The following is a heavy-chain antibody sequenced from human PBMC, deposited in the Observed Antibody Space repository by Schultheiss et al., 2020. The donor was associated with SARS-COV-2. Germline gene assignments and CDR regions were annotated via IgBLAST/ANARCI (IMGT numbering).Heavy chain of an antibody. J-gene: IGHJ6*03. V-gene: IGHV4-34*01. Sequence: SQTLSLTCAVYGGSFTDNYWTWIRQSPGNGLEWIGEINHSGSTNYNPSLKSRVTISVDTSKNQFSLKLSSVTAADTAVYYCARTPNYYYYYMDVWGKGTTVTVSS. CDR2: INHSGST. CDR1: GGSFTDNY. CDR3: ARTPNYYYYYMDV.